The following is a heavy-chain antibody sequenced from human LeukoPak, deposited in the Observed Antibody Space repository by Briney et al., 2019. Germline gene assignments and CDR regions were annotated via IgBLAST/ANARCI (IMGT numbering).Heavy chain of an antibody. CDR3: AKAPPIIVSTFEF. D-gene: IGHD2/OR15-2a*01. J-gene: IGHJ4*02. V-gene: IGHV3-23*01. CDR2: ISDSGAKT. Sequence: GGSLRLSCAASGFTFSSYALNWVRQAPGKRLEWVSTISDSGAKTYYADSVEGRFTISRDNSKNTLYLQMNSLRAEDTAVYYCAKAPPIIVSTFEFWGRGTLVTVSS. CDR1: GFTFSSYA.